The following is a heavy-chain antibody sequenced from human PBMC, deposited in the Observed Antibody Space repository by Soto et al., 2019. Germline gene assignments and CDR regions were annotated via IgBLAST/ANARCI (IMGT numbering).Heavy chain of an antibody. CDR3: AREVGHMDV. CDR1: GYTFTTYG. Sequence: ASVKVSCKAFGYTFTTYGINWVRQAPGQGLEWMGWVSPYNGDTTYAQKVQGRVTMTTDTSTRTAYLELGSLRSDNTAVYYCAREVGHMDVWGQGTTVTVSS. V-gene: IGHV1-18*04. J-gene: IGHJ6*02. CDR2: VSPYNGDT.